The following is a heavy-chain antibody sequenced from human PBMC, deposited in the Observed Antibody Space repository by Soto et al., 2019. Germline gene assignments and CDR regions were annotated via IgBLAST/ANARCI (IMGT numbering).Heavy chain of an antibody. V-gene: IGHV3-30*18. Sequence: QVQLVESGGGVVQPGRSLRLSCAAPGFTFSSYGMHWVRQAPGKGLEWVAVISYDGSNKYYADSVKGRFTISRDNSKNTLYLQMNSLRAEDTAVYYCAKEDDSSGYYPGYWGQGTLVTVSS. CDR2: ISYDGSNK. CDR1: GFTFSSYG. CDR3: AKEDDSSGYYPGY. D-gene: IGHD3-22*01. J-gene: IGHJ4*02.